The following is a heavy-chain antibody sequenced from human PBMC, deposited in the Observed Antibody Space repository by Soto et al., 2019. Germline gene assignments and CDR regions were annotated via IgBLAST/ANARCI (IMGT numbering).Heavy chain of an antibody. CDR1: GGSFSGYY. D-gene: IGHD3-3*01. V-gene: IGHV4-34*01. Sequence: PSETLSLTCAVYGGSFSGYYWSWIRQPPGKGLEWIGEINHSGSTNYNLSLKSRVTISVDTSKNQFSLKLSSVTAADTAVYYCARAYYDFWSGYPSAVDYWGQGTLVTVSS. CDR2: INHSGST. CDR3: ARAYYDFWSGYPSAVDY. J-gene: IGHJ4*02.